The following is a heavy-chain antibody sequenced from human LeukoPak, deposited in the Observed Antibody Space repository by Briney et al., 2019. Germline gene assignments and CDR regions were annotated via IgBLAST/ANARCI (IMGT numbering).Heavy chain of an antibody. J-gene: IGHJ5*01. D-gene: IGHD3-9*01. V-gene: IGHV3-21*04. Sequence: GGSLRLSCAASGFTFSSYSMNWVRQAPGKGLEWVSSISSSSSYIYYADSVKGRFTISRDNAKNSLYLQMNSLRTEDTALYYCAKDMEYYDTLTGYHDSWGQGTLVTVSS. CDR3: AKDMEYYDTLTGYHDS. CDR1: GFTFSSYS. CDR2: ISSSSSYI.